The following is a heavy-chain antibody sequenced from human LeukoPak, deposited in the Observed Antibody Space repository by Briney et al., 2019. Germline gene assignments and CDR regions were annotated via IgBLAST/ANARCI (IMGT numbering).Heavy chain of an antibody. CDR1: GFTFSDFY. J-gene: IGHJ4*02. CDR3: ARGRQNYGDYPY. D-gene: IGHD4-17*01. CDR2: SSNGGSTI. Sequence: GGSLRLSCAASGFTFSDFYMTWIRQAPGKGLEWVSYSSNGGSTIYYADSVKGRFTISRDNAKNSLYLQMNSLRAEDTAVYYCARGRQNYGDYPYWGQGTLVTVSS. V-gene: IGHV3-11*01.